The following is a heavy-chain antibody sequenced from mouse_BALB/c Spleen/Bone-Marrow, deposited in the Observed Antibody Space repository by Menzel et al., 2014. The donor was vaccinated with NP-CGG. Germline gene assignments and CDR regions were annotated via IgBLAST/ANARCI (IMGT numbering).Heavy chain of an antibody. Sequence: EVKVVESGGGLVQPGGSRKLSCAASGFTFSDYGMAWVRQAPGKGPEWVAFISNLAYSIYYADTVTGRFTISRENAKNTPYLEMSSLSSEDTAMYYGARDDGYPGGFAYWGRGTLVTVSA. J-gene: IGHJ3*01. CDR1: GFTFSDYG. CDR2: ISNLAYSI. CDR3: ARDDGYPGGFAY. V-gene: IGHV5-15*02. D-gene: IGHD2-3*01.